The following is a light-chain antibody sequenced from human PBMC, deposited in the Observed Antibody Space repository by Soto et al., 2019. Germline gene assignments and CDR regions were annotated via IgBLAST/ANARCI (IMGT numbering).Light chain of an antibody. CDR3: QHYSSYRT. CDR2: DAS. V-gene: IGKV3-20*01. CDR1: QSVGSSH. J-gene: IGKJ1*01. Sequence: VLTQPPGTLSLSPGESSTLSCMTSQSVGSSHLAWYQQKPGXAPXXLIYDASTRATGIPDRFSGSGSGTDFTLTISSMQPEDFATYSCQHYSSYRTFCQGTKVDIK.